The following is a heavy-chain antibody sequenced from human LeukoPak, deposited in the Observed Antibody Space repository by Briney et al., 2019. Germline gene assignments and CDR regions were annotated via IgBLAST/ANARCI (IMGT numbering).Heavy chain of an antibody. CDR2: FCYSWCT. V-gene: IGHV4-59*13. J-gene: IGHJ4*02. D-gene: IGHD3-10*01. CDR1: GGSISTYY. Sequence: PSEPLSLTCTVSGGSISTYYWSWIREPTGKGLEWIGYFCYSWCTNHRPSLESRVTISVDTSKNQFSLKLSSVTAADTAVYYCASLGGTYYYGSGSQTNDYWGQGTLVTVSS. CDR3: ASLGGTYYYGSGSQTNDY.